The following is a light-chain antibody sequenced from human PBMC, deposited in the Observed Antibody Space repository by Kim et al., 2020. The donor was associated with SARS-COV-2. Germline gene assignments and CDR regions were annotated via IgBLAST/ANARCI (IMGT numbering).Light chain of an antibody. CDR1: RSLISSY. CDR2: GAS. V-gene: IGKV3-20*01. J-gene: IGKJ1*01. CDR3: QQYNSSPWT. Sequence: APGEGATLSGRASRSLISSYLAWYQQKPGQAPRLLIYGASSRATGIPDRFSGSGSGTDFTLTISRLEPEDFAVYYCQQYNSSPWTFGQGTKVDIK.